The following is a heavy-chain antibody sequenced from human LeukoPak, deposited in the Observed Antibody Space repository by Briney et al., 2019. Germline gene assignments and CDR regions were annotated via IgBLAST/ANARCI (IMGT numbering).Heavy chain of an antibody. CDR2: IYYSGST. CDR1: GGSISSYY. CDR3: ARHGGYSGYSTDAFDI. V-gene: IGHV4-59*08. D-gene: IGHD5-12*01. J-gene: IGHJ3*02. Sequence: SETLSLTCTVSGGSISSYYWSWIRQPPGKGLEWIGYIYYSGSTNYNPSLKSRVTISVDTSKNQFSLKLSSVAAADTAVYYCARHGGYSGYSTDAFDIWGQGTMVTVSS.